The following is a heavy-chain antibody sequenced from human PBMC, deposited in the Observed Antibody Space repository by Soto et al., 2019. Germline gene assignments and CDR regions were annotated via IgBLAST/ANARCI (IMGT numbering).Heavy chain of an antibody. CDR2: INSDASST. CDR3: ARGVRSWSYPYYYCAMDV. J-gene: IGHJ6*02. V-gene: IGHV3-74*01. CDR1: GFTFNIYW. Sequence: EVQLVESGGGLVQPGGSLRLSCAASGFTFNIYWMHWVRQAPGKGLVWVSRINSDASSTNYADSVKGRFTISRDNAKNTLYLQMNSLRVEDTAVYYCARGVRSWSYPYYYCAMDVWGQGTTVTVSS. D-gene: IGHD1-26*01.